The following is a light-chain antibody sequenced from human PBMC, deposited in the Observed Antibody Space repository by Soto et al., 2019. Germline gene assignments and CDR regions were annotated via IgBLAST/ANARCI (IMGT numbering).Light chain of an antibody. V-gene: IGKV3D-15*01. Sequence: EIAMPQSPATLSVSAGERATLSCRASQSVSSNLAWYQQKLGQAPRLLIYAASSRATGIPDRCSGSGSGTDFTLTISRLEPDDFALYYCQQYNSWPRTFGQGTKVDIK. CDR3: QQYNSWPRT. J-gene: IGKJ1*01. CDR2: AAS. CDR1: QSVSSN.